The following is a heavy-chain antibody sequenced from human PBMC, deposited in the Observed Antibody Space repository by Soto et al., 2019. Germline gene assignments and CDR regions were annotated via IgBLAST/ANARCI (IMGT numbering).Heavy chain of an antibody. CDR3: ARGPGTTWRYYYGMDV. CDR1: GFTFSSYS. Sequence: GGSLRLSCAASGFTFSSYSMNWVRQAPGKGLEWVSYISSSSSTIYYADSVKGRFTISRDNAKNSLYLQMNSLRDEDTAVYYCARGPGTTWRYYYGMDVWGQGTTLTVSS. J-gene: IGHJ6*02. CDR2: ISSSSSTI. D-gene: IGHD1-7*01. V-gene: IGHV3-48*02.